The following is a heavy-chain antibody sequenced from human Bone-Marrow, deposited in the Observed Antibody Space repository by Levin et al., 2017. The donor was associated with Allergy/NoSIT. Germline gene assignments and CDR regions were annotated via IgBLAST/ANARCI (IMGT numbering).Heavy chain of an antibody. D-gene: IGHD3-10*01. J-gene: IGHJ3*02. CDR3: ARDSYYSGSGTYFGDTFDS. CDR1: GGSTNYYY. CDR2: MYYSGDS. V-gene: IGHV4-59*01. Sequence: SETLSLTCTISGGSTNYYYWSWVRQSPGKGLEWLGHMYYSGDSNYNPSLTGRVSISIDTSQNKFSLRLSSVTAADTAVHYCARDSYYSGSGTYFGDTFDSWGRGTMVIVSS.